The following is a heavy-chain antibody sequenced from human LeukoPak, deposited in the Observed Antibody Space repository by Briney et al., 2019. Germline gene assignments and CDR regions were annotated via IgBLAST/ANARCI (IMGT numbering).Heavy chain of an antibody. D-gene: IGHD6-13*01. CDR2: INPNSGGT. CDR3: ARRSKGYSGSWSHWYFDL. V-gene: IGHV1-2*02. Sequence: VASVKVSCKASGYTFTGYYMHWVRQAPGQGLEWMGWINPNSGGTNYAQKFQGRVTMTRDTSISTAYMELSRLRSEDTAVYYCARRSKGYSGSWSHWYFDLWGRGTLVTVSS. CDR1: GYTFTGYY. J-gene: IGHJ2*01.